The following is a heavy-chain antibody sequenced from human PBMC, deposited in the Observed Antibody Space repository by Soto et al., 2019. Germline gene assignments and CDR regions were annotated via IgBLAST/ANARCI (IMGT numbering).Heavy chain of an antibody. CDR1: GGSISSYY. V-gene: IGHV4-59*01. D-gene: IGHD3-16*01. Sequence: SETLSLTCTVAGGSISSYYWSWIRQRPGKGLEWIGYIYYSGSTNYNPSLKSRVTISVDTSKNQFSLKLSSVTAADTAVYYCARAWGRVFDYWGQGTLVTISS. CDR3: ARAWGRVFDY. CDR2: IYYSGST. J-gene: IGHJ4*02.